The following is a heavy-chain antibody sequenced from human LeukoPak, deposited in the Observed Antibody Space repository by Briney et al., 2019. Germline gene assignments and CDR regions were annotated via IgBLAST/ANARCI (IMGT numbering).Heavy chain of an antibody. Sequence: SVKVSCKASGGTFSSYAISWVRQAPGQGLEWMGGIIPIFGTANYAQKFQGRVTITADESTSIAYMELSSLRSEDTAVYYCARIGNGDYAGGDYWGQGTLVTVSS. V-gene: IGHV1-69*13. CDR2: IIPIFGTA. CDR1: GGTFSSYA. D-gene: IGHD4-17*01. J-gene: IGHJ4*02. CDR3: ARIGNGDYAGGDY.